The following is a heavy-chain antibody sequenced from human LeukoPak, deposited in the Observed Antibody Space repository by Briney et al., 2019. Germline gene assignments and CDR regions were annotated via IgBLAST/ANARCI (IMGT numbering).Heavy chain of an antibody. D-gene: IGHD1-7*01. CDR2: TYYRSKWYD. Sequence: SQTLSLTCAISGDSISRSSAAWNWIRQSPSRGLEWLGRTYYRSKWYDDYAESVKGRITINPDKTKNQFFLQLNSVTPEDTAVYYCARGIWNSVSYDYWGQGTLVTVSS. V-gene: IGHV6-1*01. CDR3: ARGIWNSVSYDY. CDR1: GDSISRSSAA. J-gene: IGHJ4*02.